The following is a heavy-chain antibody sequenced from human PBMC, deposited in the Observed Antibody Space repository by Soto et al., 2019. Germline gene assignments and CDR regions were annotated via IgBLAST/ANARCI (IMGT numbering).Heavy chain of an antibody. Sequence: QVQLVQSGAEVKKPGASVKVSCKASGYTFTSYAMHWVRQAPGQRLEWMGWINAGNGNTKYSQKFQGRVTITRDTSASTAYMELSSMRSEDTAVHYCARDLRYCTNGVCFVSPGSWGQGTLVTGSS. CDR3: ARDLRYCTNGVCFVSPGS. V-gene: IGHV1-3*01. CDR2: INAGNGNT. CDR1: GYTFTSYA. J-gene: IGHJ5*02. D-gene: IGHD2-8*01.